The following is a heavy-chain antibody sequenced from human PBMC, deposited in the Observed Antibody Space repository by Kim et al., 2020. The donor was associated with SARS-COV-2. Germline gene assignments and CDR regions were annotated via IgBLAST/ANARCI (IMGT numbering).Heavy chain of an antibody. D-gene: IGHD2-21*02. J-gene: IGHJ4*02. CDR2: IDASGGNT. V-gene: IGHV3-23*01. CDR1: GFTFSSYA. Sequence: GGSLRLSCAASGFTFSSYAMGWVRQAPGAGLEWVSGIDASGGNTYYADSVKGRFTISRDNSKNTLYLQMSSLRVEDTALYYCAKGTAHHHWGQGTLVTVS. CDR3: AKGTAHHH.